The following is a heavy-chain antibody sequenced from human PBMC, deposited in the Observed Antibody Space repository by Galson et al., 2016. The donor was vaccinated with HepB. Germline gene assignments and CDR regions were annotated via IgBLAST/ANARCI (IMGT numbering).Heavy chain of an antibody. CDR2: ISSAIRPT. D-gene: IGHD6-6*01. Sequence: SLRLSCAASGFTLSGSGLNWVRQAPGRGLQWISYISSAIRPTYYADSVKGRFTISRDNAKNSVYLQMNSLRDEDKGVYYCARELVRSAFDLWGQGTMVTVSS. CDR1: GFTLSGSG. V-gene: IGHV3-48*02. J-gene: IGHJ3*01. CDR3: ARELVRSAFDL.